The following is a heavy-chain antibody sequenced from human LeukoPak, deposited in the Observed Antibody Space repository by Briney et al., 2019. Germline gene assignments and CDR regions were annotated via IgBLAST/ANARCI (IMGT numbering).Heavy chain of an antibody. J-gene: IGHJ4*02. CDR2: IYPGDSDA. D-gene: IGHD1-26*01. CDR1: GYSFNSYW. Sequence: GESLKISCKGSGYSFNSYWIGWVRQMPGNGLKWMGIIYPGDSDARYSPSFHGQVTISADKSISTAYLQWSSLKASDTAMYYCARRRDLYSGSYYPFDYWGQGTLVTVSS. V-gene: IGHV5-51*01. CDR3: ARRRDLYSGSYYPFDY.